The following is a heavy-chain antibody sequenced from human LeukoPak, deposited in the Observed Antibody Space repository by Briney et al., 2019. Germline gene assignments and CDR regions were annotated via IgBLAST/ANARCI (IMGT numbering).Heavy chain of an antibody. V-gene: IGHV4-59*01. D-gene: IGHD3-10*01. CDR2: IYYSGST. Sequence: SETLSLTCTVSGGSMSSYYWSWIRQSPGKGLEWIGYIYYSGSTNYSPSLKSRVTVSVDTSKNQFSLRLSSVTAADTAVYYCASPGYFYGSGSVDDAFDIWGQGTTVTVSS. CDR3: ASPGYFYGSGSVDDAFDI. CDR1: GGSMSSYY. J-gene: IGHJ3*02.